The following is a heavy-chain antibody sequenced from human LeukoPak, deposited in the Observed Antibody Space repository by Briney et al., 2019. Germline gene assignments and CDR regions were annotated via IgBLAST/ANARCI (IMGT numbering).Heavy chain of an antibody. D-gene: IGHD6-6*01. CDR2: VRISDET. CDR1: GFTFSNYA. CDR3: ARDFEYSSSWTPYYFDY. Sequence: GGSLRLSCAASGFTFSNYAMNWVRQAPGKGLEWVSGVRISDETYYADAVKGRFTISGDNYENTLYLQMSGLRAEDTAVYYCARDFEYSSSWTPYYFDYWGQGALVTVSS. J-gene: IGHJ4*02. V-gene: IGHV3-23*01.